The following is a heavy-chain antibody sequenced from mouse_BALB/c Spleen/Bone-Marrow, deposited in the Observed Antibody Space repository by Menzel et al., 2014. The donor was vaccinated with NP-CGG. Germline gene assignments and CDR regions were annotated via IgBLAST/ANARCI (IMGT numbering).Heavy chain of an antibody. V-gene: IGHV1-7*01. CDR3: ATGTYYFDY. CDR2: INPSTGYT. Sequence: QVQLQQSGAELAKPGASVKMSCKASGYTFTSYWMHWVKQGPGQGLEWIGYINPSTGYTEYNQKFKDKATLTADKSSSTAYMQLSSLTSEDSAVYYCATGTYYFDYWGQGTTLTVSS. J-gene: IGHJ2*01. D-gene: IGHD4-1*01. CDR1: GYTFTSYW.